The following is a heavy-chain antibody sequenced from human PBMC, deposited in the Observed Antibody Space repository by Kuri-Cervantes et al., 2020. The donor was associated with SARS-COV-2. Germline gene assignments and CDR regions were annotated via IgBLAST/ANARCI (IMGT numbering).Heavy chain of an antibody. V-gene: IGHV1-2*02. Sequence: ASVKVSCKASGYTFTGYYMHWLRQAPGQGREWMGWINPNSGGTNYAPKFEGRVTMISDMSISTAYMELSRLRYADTAVYYCARSSSRELRFLDRGGAFDIWGQGTMVTVSS. CDR2: INPNSGGT. J-gene: IGHJ3*02. D-gene: IGHD3-3*01. CDR3: ARSSSRELRFLDRGGAFDI. CDR1: GYTFTGYY.